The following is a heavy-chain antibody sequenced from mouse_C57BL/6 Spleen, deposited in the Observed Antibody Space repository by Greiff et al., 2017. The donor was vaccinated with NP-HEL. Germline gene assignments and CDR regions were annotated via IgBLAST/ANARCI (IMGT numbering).Heavy chain of an antibody. J-gene: IGHJ1*03. Sequence: VQLQQSGTVLARPGASVKMSCKTSGYTFTSYWMHWVKQRPGQGLEWIGAIYPGNSDTSYNQKFKGKAKLTAVTSASTAYMELSSLTKEDSAVYYCTRSGFTAVVATGYFDVWGTGTTVTVSS. V-gene: IGHV1-5*01. CDR3: TRSGFTAVVATGYFDV. D-gene: IGHD1-1*01. CDR1: GYTFTSYW. CDR2: IYPGNSDT.